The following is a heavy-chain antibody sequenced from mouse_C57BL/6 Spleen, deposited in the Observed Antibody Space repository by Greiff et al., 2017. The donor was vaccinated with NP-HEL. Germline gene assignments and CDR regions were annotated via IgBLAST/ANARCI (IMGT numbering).Heavy chain of an antibody. CDR1: GYAFSSSW. V-gene: IGHV1-82*01. CDR2: IYPGDGDT. Sequence: VQLVESEPELVKPGASVKISCKASGYAFSSSWMNWVKQRPGKGLEWIGRIYPGDGDTNYNGKFKGKATLTADKSSSTAYMQLSSLTSEDSAVYYCASYYGSSHYAMDYWGQGTSVTVSS. CDR3: ASYYGSSHYAMDY. J-gene: IGHJ4*01. D-gene: IGHD1-1*01.